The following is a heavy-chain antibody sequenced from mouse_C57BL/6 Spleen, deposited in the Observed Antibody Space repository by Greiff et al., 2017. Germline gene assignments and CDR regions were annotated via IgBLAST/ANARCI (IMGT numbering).Heavy chain of an antibody. V-gene: IGHV5-9*04. CDR1: GFTFSSYT. D-gene: IGHD1-1*01. CDR2: ISGGGGNT. J-gene: IGHJ4*01. CDR3: ARRYYGSSYAMDY. Sequence: EVQGVESGGGLVKPGGSLKLSCAASGFTFSSYTMSWVRQTPEKRLEWVATISGGGGNTYYPDSVKGRFTISRDNAKNTLYLQMSSLRSEDTAVYYCARRYYGSSYAMDYWGQGTSVTVSS.